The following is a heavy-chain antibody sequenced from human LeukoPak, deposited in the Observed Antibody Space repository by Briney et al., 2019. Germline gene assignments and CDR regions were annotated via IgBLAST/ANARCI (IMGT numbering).Heavy chain of an antibody. CDR2: IWYDGSNK. J-gene: IGHJ4*02. D-gene: IGHD3-10*01. CDR3: ARERYGTGSYYFDY. CDR1: GFTFSSYG. Sequence: GVSLRLSCAASGFTFSSYGMHWVRQAPDKGLEWVAVIWYDGSNKYYADSVKGRFTISRDNSKNTLYLQMNSLRAEDTAVYYCARERYGTGSYYFDYWGQGTLVTVSS. V-gene: IGHV3-33*01.